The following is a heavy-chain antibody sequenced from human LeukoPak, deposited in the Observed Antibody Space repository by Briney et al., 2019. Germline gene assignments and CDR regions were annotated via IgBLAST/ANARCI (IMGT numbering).Heavy chain of an antibody. V-gene: IGHV1-3*01. CDR3: ARVSGGGIVGELGY. D-gene: IGHD1-26*01. CDR2: INAGNGNT. Sequence: ASVKVSCKASGYTFTSYATHWVRQAPGQRLEWMGWINAGNGNTKYSQKLQGRVTMTTDTSTSTAYMELRSLRSDDTAVYYCARVSGGGIVGELGYWGQGTLVTVSS. CDR1: GYTFTSYA. J-gene: IGHJ4*02.